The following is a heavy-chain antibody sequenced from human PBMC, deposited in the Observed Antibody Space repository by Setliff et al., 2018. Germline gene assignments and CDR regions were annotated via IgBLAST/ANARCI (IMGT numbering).Heavy chain of an antibody. Sequence: KTSETLSLTCTVSGGSIINSYYWSWIRQPAGKGLEWIGRISTSGNTNYNPSLKSRVTVSLDTSKNRFSLKLTSMTAADTAVYYCARDQWVRSPPLYFSYSMDVWGQGTTVTVSS. CDR3: ARDQWVRSPPLYFSYSMDV. CDR1: GGSIINSYY. V-gene: IGHV4-4*07. CDR2: ISTSGNT. J-gene: IGHJ6*02. D-gene: IGHD5-12*01.